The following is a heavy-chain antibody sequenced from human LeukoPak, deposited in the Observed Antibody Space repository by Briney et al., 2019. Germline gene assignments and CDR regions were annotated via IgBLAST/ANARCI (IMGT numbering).Heavy chain of an antibody. CDR3: AKDLVAKGDY. J-gene: IGHJ4*02. CDR1: GFTFSNYA. Sequence: GGSLRLSCAASGFTFSNYAMSWVRQAPGKGLEWVSLIGGSGDTTYHADSVRGRFTISRDNSKTTLYLQMNSLRAEDTAVYYCAKDLVAKGDYWGQGTLVTVSS. CDR2: IGGSGDTT. V-gene: IGHV3-23*01. D-gene: IGHD5-12*01.